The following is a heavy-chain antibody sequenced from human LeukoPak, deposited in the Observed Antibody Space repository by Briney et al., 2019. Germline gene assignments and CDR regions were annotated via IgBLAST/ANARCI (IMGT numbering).Heavy chain of an antibody. J-gene: IGHJ4*02. CDR2: ISYDGSNK. Sequence: GGSLRLSCAASGFTFSSYAMHWVRQAPGKGLEWVAVISYDGSNKYYADSVKGRFTISRDNSKNTLYLQMNSLRAEDTAVYYCAKDAGGAYDINGHIRFDYWGQGTLVTVSS. V-gene: IGHV3-30*04. D-gene: IGHD3-22*01. CDR3: AKDAGGAYDINGHIRFDY. CDR1: GFTFSSYA.